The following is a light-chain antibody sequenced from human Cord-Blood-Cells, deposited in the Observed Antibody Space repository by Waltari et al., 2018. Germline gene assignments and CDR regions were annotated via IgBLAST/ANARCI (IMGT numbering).Light chain of an antibody. CDR1: QSISSY. CDR3: QQSYSTPLP. J-gene: IGKJ4*01. CDR2: AAS. Sequence: LKMILSPPSSSAYAAHRATITFRASQSISSYLNWYQQKPGKAPKLLIYAASSLQNGFPSRFSGSGSGTDFTLTISSLQAGDFATYYCQQSYSTPLPFGGGTKVEIK. V-gene: IGKV1-39*01.